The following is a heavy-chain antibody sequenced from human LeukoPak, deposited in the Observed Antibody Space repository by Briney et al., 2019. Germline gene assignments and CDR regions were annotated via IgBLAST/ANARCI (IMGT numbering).Heavy chain of an antibody. CDR2: IYYSGST. V-gene: IGHV4-31*02. Sequence: SQTLSLTCTVSGGSISSGGYYWSWIRQHPGKGLEWVGYIYYSGSTYYNPSLKSRVTISVDTSKNQFSLKLSSVSAADTAVYYCARGHGEYPLEYWGEGTLVTVSS. D-gene: IGHD4-17*01. CDR1: GGSISSGGYY. CDR3: ARGHGEYPLEY. J-gene: IGHJ4*02.